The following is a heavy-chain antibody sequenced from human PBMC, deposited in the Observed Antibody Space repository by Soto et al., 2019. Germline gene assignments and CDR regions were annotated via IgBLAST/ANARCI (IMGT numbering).Heavy chain of an antibody. CDR1: GTIFSSYT. Sequence: QVQLVQSGAEVKKPGSSVRVSCKASGTIFSSYTIIWVRQAPGQGLEWMGRIIPILGETNSAQKFQGRVTLTADKSTNTAYMELNSLRLEDTALYYCARGLGGRMDAWGQGTTVTVSS. D-gene: IGHD3-16*01. CDR3: ARGLGGRMDA. CDR2: IIPILGET. J-gene: IGHJ6*02. V-gene: IGHV1-69*08.